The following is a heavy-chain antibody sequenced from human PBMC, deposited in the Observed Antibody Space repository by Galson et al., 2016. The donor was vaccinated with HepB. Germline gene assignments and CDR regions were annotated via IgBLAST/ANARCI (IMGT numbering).Heavy chain of an antibody. CDR1: GYPVTTYA. V-gene: IGHV1-8*01. J-gene: IGHJ6*02. D-gene: IGHD2-21*01. CDR2: TDLKSGFT. Sequence: SVKVSCKASGYPVTTYAINWVRQAPGQGLEWLGWTDLKSGFTANAQKFQGRVTITSDTCISTAYMELSGLRTEDTAVYYCARAGAIVDGMDAWGHGTTVTVSS. CDR3: ARAGAIVDGMDA.